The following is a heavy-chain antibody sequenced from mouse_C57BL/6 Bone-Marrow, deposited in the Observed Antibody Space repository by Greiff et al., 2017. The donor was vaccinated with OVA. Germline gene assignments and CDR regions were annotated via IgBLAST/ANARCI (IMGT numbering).Heavy chain of an antibody. D-gene: IGHD1-1*01. J-gene: IGHJ3*01. CDR2: ISSGGSYT. CDR3: AGGCLLPLAT. V-gene: IGHV5-6*01. Sequence: EVQLVESGGDLVKPGGSLKLSCAASGFTFSSYGMSWVRQTPDKRLEWVATISSGGSYTYYPDSVKGRFTISRDNAKNTLYLHMSSLKSEDTARYYWAGGCLLPLATWGQGIRVTVSA. CDR1: GFTFSSYG.